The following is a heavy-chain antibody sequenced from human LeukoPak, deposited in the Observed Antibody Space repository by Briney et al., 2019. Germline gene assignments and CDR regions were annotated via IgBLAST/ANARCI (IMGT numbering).Heavy chain of an antibody. CDR3: ASDRDFYSSSWYDY. V-gene: IGHV3-33*01. CDR1: GFTFSSYC. Sequence: PGGSLRLSCAASGFTFSSYCMHWVRQAPGKGLEWVAVIWYDGSNKYYADSVKRRFTISRHNSQNTLYLQMNTLRAEDTALYYCASDRDFYSSSWYDYWGQGTLVTVSS. J-gene: IGHJ4*02. CDR2: IWYDGSNK. D-gene: IGHD6-13*01.